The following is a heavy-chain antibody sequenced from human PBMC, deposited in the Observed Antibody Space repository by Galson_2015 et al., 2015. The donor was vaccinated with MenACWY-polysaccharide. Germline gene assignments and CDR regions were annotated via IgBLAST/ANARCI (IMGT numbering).Heavy chain of an antibody. CDR2: IQYDGTNK. Sequence: SLRLSCAASGLRFSGSGMHWVRQAPGKGLEWVAVIQYDGTNKVYADSVKGRFTISRDNSRNTLYLGMNSLRAEDTAVYYCAREGSRIVFHAFDTWGQGTIVTVSS. CDR3: AREGSRIVFHAFDT. D-gene: IGHD6-13*01. CDR1: GLRFSGSG. J-gene: IGHJ3*02. V-gene: IGHV3-33*01.